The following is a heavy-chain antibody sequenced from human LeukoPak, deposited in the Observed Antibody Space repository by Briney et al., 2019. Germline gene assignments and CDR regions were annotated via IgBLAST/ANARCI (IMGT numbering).Heavy chain of an antibody. CDR1: GFTFSDHY. CDR3: ARDLNWETY. V-gene: IGHV3-72*01. D-gene: IGHD1-1*01. Sequence: GGSLRLSCAASGFTFSDHYMDWVRQATGKGLEWVGRIQNKANSYITEYAASVKGRFTISRDNAKNSLYLQMNSLRAEDTAVYYCARDLNWETYWGQGTLVTVSS. CDR2: IQNKANSYIT. J-gene: IGHJ4*02.